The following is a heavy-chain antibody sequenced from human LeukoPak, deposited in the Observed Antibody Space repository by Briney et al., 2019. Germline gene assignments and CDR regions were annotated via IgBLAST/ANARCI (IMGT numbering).Heavy chain of an antibody. Sequence: GRSLRLSCAASGFTFSSYAMHWVRQAPGKGLEWVAVISYDGSNKYYADSVKGRFTISRDNSKNTLYLQMNSLRAEDTAVYYCAREKDSSGRYYFDYWGQGTLVTVSS. CDR1: GFTFSSYA. CDR3: AREKDSSGRYYFDY. J-gene: IGHJ4*02. CDR2: ISYDGSNK. D-gene: IGHD6-19*01. V-gene: IGHV3-30*04.